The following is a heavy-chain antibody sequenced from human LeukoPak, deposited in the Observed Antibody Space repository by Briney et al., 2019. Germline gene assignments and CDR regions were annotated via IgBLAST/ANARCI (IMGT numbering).Heavy chain of an antibody. CDR3: ARIPLYFLEPFDY. V-gene: IGHV4-34*01. Sequence: TSETLSLTCAVYGGSVSGYYWSWIRQPPGKGLEWVGEISHRGGTHYNPSLKGRVTMSVDTSKNQFALEVDSVTAADTAVYYCARIPLYFLEPFDYWGQGILVTVSS. CDR2: ISHRGGT. CDR1: GGSVSGYY. D-gene: IGHD3-3*01. J-gene: IGHJ4*02.